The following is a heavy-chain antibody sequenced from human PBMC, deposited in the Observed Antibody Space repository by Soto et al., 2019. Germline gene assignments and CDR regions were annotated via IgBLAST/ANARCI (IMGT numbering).Heavy chain of an antibody. Sequence: GGSLRLSCAASGFTFSSYGMHWVRQAPGKGLEWVAVIWYDGSNKYYADSVKGRFTISRDNSKNTLYLQMNSLRAEDTAVYYCVLWPPYYFDYWGQGTLVTVSS. J-gene: IGHJ4*02. V-gene: IGHV3-33*01. CDR2: IWYDGSNK. CDR1: GFTFSSYG. CDR3: VLWPPYYFDY. D-gene: IGHD3-10*01.